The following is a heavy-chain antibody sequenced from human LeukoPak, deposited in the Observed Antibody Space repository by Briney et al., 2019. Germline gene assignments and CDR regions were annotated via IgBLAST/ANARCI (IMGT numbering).Heavy chain of an antibody. CDR2: IYYSGST. Sequence: SETLSLTCTVSGGSISSYYWSWIRQPPGKGLEWIGYIYYSGSTNYNPSLKSRVTISVDTSKNQFSLKLSSVTAEDTAVYYCARVRVGATSWWFDPWGQGTLVTVSS. J-gene: IGHJ5*02. CDR3: ARVRVGATSWWFDP. V-gene: IGHV4-59*12. D-gene: IGHD1-26*01. CDR1: GGSISSYY.